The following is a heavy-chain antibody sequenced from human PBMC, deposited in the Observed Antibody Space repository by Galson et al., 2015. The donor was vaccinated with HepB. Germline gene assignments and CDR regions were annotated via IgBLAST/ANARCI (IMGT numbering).Heavy chain of an antibody. CDR1: GYTFTGYY. V-gene: IGHV1-2*06. J-gene: IGHJ3*02. D-gene: IGHD5-24*01. Sequence: SVKVSCKASGYTFTGYYMHWVRQAPGQGLEWMGRINPNSGGTNYAQKFQGRVTMTRDTSISTAYMELSRLRSDDTAVYYCASRGEGQLRPGGENALDIWGQGTMVTVSS. CDR2: INPNSGGT. CDR3: ASRGEGQLRPGGENALDI.